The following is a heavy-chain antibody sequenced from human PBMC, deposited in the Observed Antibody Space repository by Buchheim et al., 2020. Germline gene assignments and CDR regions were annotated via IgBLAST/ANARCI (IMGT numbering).Heavy chain of an antibody. CDR1: GFTFSSYA. CDR2: ISYDGSNK. V-gene: IGHV3-30*04. Sequence: QVQLVESGGGVVQPGRSLRLSCAASGFTFSSYAMHWVRQAPGKGLEWVAVISYDGSNKYYADSVKGRFTISRDNSKNTLYLQMNRLRAEDTAVYYCARDRTYGAYEGDYFDYWGQGTL. J-gene: IGHJ4*02. CDR3: ARDRTYGAYEGDYFDY. D-gene: IGHD4-17*01.